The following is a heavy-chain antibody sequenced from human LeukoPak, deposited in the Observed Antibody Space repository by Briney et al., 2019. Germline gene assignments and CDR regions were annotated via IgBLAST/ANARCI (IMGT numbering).Heavy chain of an antibody. D-gene: IGHD6-13*01. V-gene: IGHV4-39*02. CDR1: GGSISSSSYY. CDR3: AREVGRAAAGRH. J-gene: IGHJ4*02. Sequence: PSETLSLTCTVSGGSISSSSYYWGWIRQPPGKGLEWIGSIYYSGSTYYNPSLKSRVTISVDTSKNQLSLKLSSVTAADTAVYYCAREVGRAAAGRHWGQGTLVTVSS. CDR2: IYYSGST.